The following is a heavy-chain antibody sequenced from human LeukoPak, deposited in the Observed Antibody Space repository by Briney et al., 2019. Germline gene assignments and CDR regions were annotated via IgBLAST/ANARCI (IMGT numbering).Heavy chain of an antibody. Sequence: PGGSLRLSCAPSGFTFSNYAMGWVRQAPGKGLEWVSAVSSSGNSAVYTDSVRGRFTISRDNSKNTILLQMNSLRAEDTAVYYCARATPPLLNDYWGQGTLVTVSS. V-gene: IGHV3-23*01. J-gene: IGHJ4*02. CDR2: VSSSGNSA. CDR3: ARATPPLLNDY. D-gene: IGHD2-15*01. CDR1: GFTFSNYA.